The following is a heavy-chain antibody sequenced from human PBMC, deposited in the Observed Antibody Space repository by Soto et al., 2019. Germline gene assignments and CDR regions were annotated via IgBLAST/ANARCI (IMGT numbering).Heavy chain of an antibody. D-gene: IGHD6-13*01. CDR1: GYSFTSYW. J-gene: IGHJ6*04. CDR3: ARLAAAGTYYYYGMDV. V-gene: IGHV5-10-1*01. Sequence: GEYLKISCKGSGYSFTSYWISWVRQMPGKGLEWMGRIDPSDSYTNYSPSFQGHVTISADKSISTAYLQWSSLKASDTAMYYCARLAAAGTYYYYGMDVWGKGTTVTVSS. CDR2: IDPSDSYT.